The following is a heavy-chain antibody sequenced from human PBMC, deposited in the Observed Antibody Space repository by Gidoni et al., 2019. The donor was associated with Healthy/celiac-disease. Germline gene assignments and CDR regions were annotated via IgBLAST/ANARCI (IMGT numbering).Heavy chain of an antibody. V-gene: IGHV1-46*03. CDR3: ARDGPSPPYGMDV. CDR1: GYTLTSYY. Sequence: QVQLVQSGAEVKKPGSSVKVYCKASGYTLTSYYMHWVRQAPGQGLELMGIINPSGGSTSYAQKFQGRVNMTRDTSTSTVYMELSSLRAEDTAVYYCARDGPSPPYGMDVWGQGTTVTVS. CDR2: INPSGGST. J-gene: IGHJ6*02.